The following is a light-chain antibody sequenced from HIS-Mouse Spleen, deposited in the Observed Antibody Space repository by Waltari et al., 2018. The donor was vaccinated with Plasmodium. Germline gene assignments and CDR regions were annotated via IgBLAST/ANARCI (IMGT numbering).Light chain of an antibody. V-gene: IGKV1-27*01. J-gene: IGKJ2*01. CDR3: QKYNSAPHT. Sequence: DIQMTQSHSSLPASVGDIVTITCRASPCISNYLAWYQQKPGKVPKLLIYAASTLQSGVPSRFGGSGSGTDFTLTISSLQPEDVATYYCQKYNSAPHTFGQGTKLEIK. CDR2: AAS. CDR1: PCISNY.